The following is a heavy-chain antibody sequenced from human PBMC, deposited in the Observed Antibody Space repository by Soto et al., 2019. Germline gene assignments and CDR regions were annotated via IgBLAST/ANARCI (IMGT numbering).Heavy chain of an antibody. D-gene: IGHD3-22*01. CDR2: INHSGTT. CDR1: GGSISSGGYS. CDR3: ARGAVADYYDSSGPIDY. J-gene: IGHJ4*02. V-gene: IGHV4-30-2*01. Sequence: SETLSLTCAVSGGSISSGGYSWSWIRQPPGKGLEFIGFINHSGTTYYNPSLKGRVTISVDRSKNQFSLKLSSVTAADTAVFYCARGAVADYYDSSGPIDYWGQGTLVTV.